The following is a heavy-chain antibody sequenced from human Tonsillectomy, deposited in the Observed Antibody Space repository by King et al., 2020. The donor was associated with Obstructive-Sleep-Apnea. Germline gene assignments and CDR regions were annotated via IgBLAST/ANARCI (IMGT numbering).Heavy chain of an antibody. CDR1: VGSVSSGSYY. V-gene: IGHV4-61*01. CDR2: IYYSGST. J-gene: IGHJ3*02. D-gene: IGHD3-16*01. Sequence: VQLQESGPGLVKPSETLSLTCTVSVGSVSSGSYYWSWIRQPPGKGLEWIGYIYYSGSTNYNPSLKSRVTISVDTSKNQFSLKLSSVTAADTAVYYCARDRWAGRNAFDIWGQGTMVTVSS. CDR3: ARDRWAGRNAFDI.